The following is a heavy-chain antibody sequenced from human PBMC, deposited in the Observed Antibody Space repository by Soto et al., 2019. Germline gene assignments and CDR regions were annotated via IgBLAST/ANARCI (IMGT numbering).Heavy chain of an antibody. D-gene: IGHD1-26*01. CDR3: ARHPHGTYFWFDY. Sequence: EILSLNCTVSGGSISSTSYYWGWIRQPPGKGLEWIGSIYYSGSTYYNPSLKSRVTISVDTSKNQFSLKLSSVTAADTAVYYCARHPHGTYFWFDYWGQGTLVTVSS. V-gene: IGHV4-39*01. CDR2: IYYSGST. CDR1: GGSISSTSYY. J-gene: IGHJ4*02.